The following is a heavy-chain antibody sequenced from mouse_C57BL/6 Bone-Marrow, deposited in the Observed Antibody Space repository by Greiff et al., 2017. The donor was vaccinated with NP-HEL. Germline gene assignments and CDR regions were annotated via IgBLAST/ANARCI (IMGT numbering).Heavy chain of an antibody. Sequence: VQLKESVAELVRPGASVKLSCTASGFNIKNTYMHWVKQRPEQGLEWIGRIDPANGNTKYAPKFQGKATITADTSSNTAYLQLSSLTSEDTAIYYCARGVYYGNYGFAYWGQGTLVTVSA. CDR2: IDPANGNT. CDR1: GFNIKNTY. V-gene: IGHV14-3*01. CDR3: ARGVYYGNYGFAY. D-gene: IGHD2-1*01. J-gene: IGHJ3*01.